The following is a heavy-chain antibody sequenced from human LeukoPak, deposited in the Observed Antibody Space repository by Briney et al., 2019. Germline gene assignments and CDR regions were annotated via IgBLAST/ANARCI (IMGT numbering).Heavy chain of an antibody. CDR1: GFTFSRHW. J-gene: IGHJ4*02. CDR2: IKQGGGET. Sequence: GGSLRLSCAGSGFTFSRHWMNWVRQAPGKGLEWVANIKQGGGETNYVGSVKGRFTVSRDDANKLVYLRMDSLRADDTAIYYCARGPHYGAGTDHLDYWGQGTLVTVSS. V-gene: IGHV3-7*03. CDR3: ARGPHYGAGTDHLDY. D-gene: IGHD4/OR15-4a*01.